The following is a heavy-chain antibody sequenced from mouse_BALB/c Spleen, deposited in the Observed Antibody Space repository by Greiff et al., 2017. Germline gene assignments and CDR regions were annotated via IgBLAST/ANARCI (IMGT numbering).Heavy chain of an antibody. D-gene: IGHD1-1*01. J-gene: IGHJ3*01. Sequence: EVMLVESGPSLVKPSQTLSLTCSVTGDSITSGYWNWIRKFPGNKLEYMGYISYSGSTYYNPSLKSRISITRDTSKNQYYLQLNSVTTEDTATYYCASGGSRETLFAYWGQGTLVTVSA. CDR2: ISYSGST. V-gene: IGHV3-8*02. CDR1: GDSITSGY. CDR3: ASGGSRETLFAY.